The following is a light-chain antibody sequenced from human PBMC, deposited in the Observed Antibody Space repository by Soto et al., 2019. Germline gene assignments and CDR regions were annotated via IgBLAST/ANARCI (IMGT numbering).Light chain of an antibody. CDR2: GAS. CDR1: QSISSN. V-gene: IGKV3-15*01. Sequence: EIVMTQSPVTLSVSPGERATLSCRASQSISSNLAWYQHKPGQAPRLLIFGASTRATDVPARFSGSGSGTEFTLTISSLQSEDFAVYYCLQHNNWPRTIGQGTKV. J-gene: IGKJ1*01. CDR3: LQHNNWPRT.